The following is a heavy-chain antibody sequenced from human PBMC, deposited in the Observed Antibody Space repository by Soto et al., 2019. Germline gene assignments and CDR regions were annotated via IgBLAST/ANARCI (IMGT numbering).Heavy chain of an antibody. J-gene: IGHJ4*02. D-gene: IGHD3-22*01. CDR2: IYYSGST. CDR1: GGSISSSSYY. V-gene: IGHV4-39*01. Sequence: QLQLQESGPGLVKPSETLSLTCTVSGGSISSSSYYWGWIRQPPGKGLEWIGSIYYSGSTYYNPSPKRRVTISVDTSKNRFSLKLSSVTAADTAVYYCASRNYYDRHFDYWGQGTLVTVSS. CDR3: ASRNYYDRHFDY.